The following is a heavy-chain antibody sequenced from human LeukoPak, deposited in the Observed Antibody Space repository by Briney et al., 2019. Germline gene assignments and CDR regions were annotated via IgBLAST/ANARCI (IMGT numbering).Heavy chain of an antibody. Sequence: SETLSLTCTVSGGSISTYYWSLIRQPAGKGLEWIGRIYASGNTNYNPSLKSRVTVSLDTSKNQFSLRLTSVTAADTAVYYCAREYSSSSGKNAFDVWGQGTMVTVSS. CDR1: GGSISTYY. CDR2: IYASGNT. V-gene: IGHV4-4*07. CDR3: AREYSSSSGKNAFDV. D-gene: IGHD6-6*01. J-gene: IGHJ3*01.